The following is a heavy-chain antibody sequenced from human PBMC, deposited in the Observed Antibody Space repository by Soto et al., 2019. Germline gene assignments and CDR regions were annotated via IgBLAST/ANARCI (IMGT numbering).Heavy chain of an antibody. CDR2: ISGSGGST. CDR3: AKEEDRGTYDFWSGSRSYMDV. CDR1: GFTFSDYY. J-gene: IGHJ6*03. Sequence: GGSLRLSCAASGFTFSDYYMSWIRQAPGKGLEWVSAISGSGGSTYYADSVKGRFTISRDNSKNTLYLQVNSLRAEDTAIYYCAKEEDRGTYDFWSGSRSYMDVWGKGTTVTVSS. V-gene: IGHV3-23*01. D-gene: IGHD3-3*01.